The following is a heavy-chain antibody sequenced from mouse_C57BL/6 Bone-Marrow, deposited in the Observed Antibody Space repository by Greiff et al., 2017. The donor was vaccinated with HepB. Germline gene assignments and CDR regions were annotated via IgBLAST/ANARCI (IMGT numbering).Heavy chain of an antibody. V-gene: IGHV1-59*01. CDR1: GYTFTSYW. J-gene: IGHJ4*01. D-gene: IGHD2-2*01. Sequence: QVQLQQPGAELVRPGTSVKLSCKASGYTFTSYWMHWVKQRPGQGLEWIGVIDPSDSYTNYNQKFKGKATLTVDTSSSTAYMQISSLTSEDSAVYYCAREEGMVTARNYYSMDYWGQGTSVTVSS. CDR2: IDPSDSYT. CDR3: AREEGMVTARNYYSMDY.